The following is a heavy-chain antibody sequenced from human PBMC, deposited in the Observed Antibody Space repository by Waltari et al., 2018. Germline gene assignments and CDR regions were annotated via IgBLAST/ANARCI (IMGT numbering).Heavy chain of an antibody. CDR3: ARGKLGINYYYYGMDV. CDR2: INHSGST. CDR1: GGSFSGSY. V-gene: IGHV4-34*01. Sequence: QVQLQQWGAGLLKPSETLSLTCAVYGGSFSGSYWSWIRQPPGKGLEWIGEINHSGSTNYNPSLKSRVTISVDTSKNQFSLKLSSVTAADTAVYYCARGKLGINYYYYGMDVWGQGTTVTVSS. D-gene: IGHD7-27*01. J-gene: IGHJ6*02.